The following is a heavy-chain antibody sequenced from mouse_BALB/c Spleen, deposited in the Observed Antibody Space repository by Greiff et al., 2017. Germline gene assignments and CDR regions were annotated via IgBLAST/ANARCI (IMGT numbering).Heavy chain of an antibody. CDR2: IWSDGST. D-gene: IGHD2-3*01. Sequence: QVQLKQSGPDLVAPSQSLSITCTVSGFSLTSYGVHWVRQPPGKGLEWLVVIWSDGSTTYNSALKSRLSISKDNSKSQVFLKMNSLQTDDTAMYYCARPHYDGYYGGFAYWGQGTLVTVSA. J-gene: IGHJ3*01. V-gene: IGHV2-6-2*01. CDR3: ARPHYDGYYGGFAY. CDR1: GFSLTSYG.